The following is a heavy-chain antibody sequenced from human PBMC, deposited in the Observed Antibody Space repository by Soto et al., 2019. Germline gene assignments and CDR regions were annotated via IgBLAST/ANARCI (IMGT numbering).Heavy chain of an antibody. CDR2: ISAYNGNT. V-gene: IGHV1-18*01. Sequence: ASVKVSCKASGCTFTSYGISWVRQAPGQGLEWMGWISAYNGNTNYAQKLQGRVTMTTDTSTSTAYMGLRSLRSDDTAVYYCARVEYSSSWSYLGDAFDIWGQGTMVTVSS. D-gene: IGHD6-13*01. CDR3: ARVEYSSSWSYLGDAFDI. J-gene: IGHJ3*02. CDR1: GCTFTSYG.